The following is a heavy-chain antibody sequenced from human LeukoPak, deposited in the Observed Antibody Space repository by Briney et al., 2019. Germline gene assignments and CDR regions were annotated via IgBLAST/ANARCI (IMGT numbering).Heavy chain of an antibody. V-gene: IGHV1-46*01. Sequence: ASVKVSCKASGYTFTSYYMHWVRQAPGQGLEWMGIINPSGGSTSYAQKFQGRVTMTRDTSTSTAYMELSSLRSEDTAVYYCARDNGGTAMAYYYYYYMDVWGKGTTVTISS. CDR2: INPSGGST. CDR1: GYTFTSYY. D-gene: IGHD5-18*01. J-gene: IGHJ6*03. CDR3: ARDNGGTAMAYYYYYYMDV.